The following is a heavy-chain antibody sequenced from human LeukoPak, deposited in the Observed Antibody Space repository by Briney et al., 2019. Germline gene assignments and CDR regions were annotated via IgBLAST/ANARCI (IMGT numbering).Heavy chain of an antibody. Sequence: GGTLRLSCAASGFTFSSYSMNWVRQAPGKGLGWVSSISSSSSYIYYADSVKGRFTISRDNAKNSLYLQMNSLRAEDTAVYYCARDNAGTVVTIDAFDIWGQGTMVTVSS. V-gene: IGHV3-21*01. CDR1: GFTFSSYS. D-gene: IGHD4-23*01. J-gene: IGHJ3*02. CDR3: ARDNAGTVVTIDAFDI. CDR2: ISSSSSYI.